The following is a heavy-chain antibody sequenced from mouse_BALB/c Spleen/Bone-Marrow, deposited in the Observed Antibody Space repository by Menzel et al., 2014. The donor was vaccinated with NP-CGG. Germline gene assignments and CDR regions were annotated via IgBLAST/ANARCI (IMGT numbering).Heavy chain of an antibody. CDR1: DYSITSGYS. J-gene: IGHJ3*01. D-gene: IGHD1-1*01. CDR2: IQYSGSP. V-gene: IGHV3-1*02. CDR3: ARDYYGWFAC. Sequence: EVQRVESGPDLVKPSQSLSLTCTVTDYSITSGYSWHWIRQFPGNRLEWMGYIQYSGSPNYNPSLKSRISITRDTSKNQFFLQLNSVTTEDTATYYCARDYYGWFACWGQGTLVTVSA.